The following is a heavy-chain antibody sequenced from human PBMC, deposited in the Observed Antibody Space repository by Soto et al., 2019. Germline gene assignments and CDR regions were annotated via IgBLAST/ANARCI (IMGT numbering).Heavy chain of an antibody. CDR1: GFTFSSYG. Sequence: HPGGSLRLSCAASGFTFSSYGMHWVRQAPGKGLEWVAVISYDGSNKYYADSVKGRFTISRDNSKNTLYLQMSSLGDEDTAVYYCVRDPDGINDFDYWGQGALVTVSS. CDR3: VRDPDGINDFDY. V-gene: IGHV3-30*03. D-gene: IGHD1-1*01. J-gene: IGHJ4*02. CDR2: ISYDGSNK.